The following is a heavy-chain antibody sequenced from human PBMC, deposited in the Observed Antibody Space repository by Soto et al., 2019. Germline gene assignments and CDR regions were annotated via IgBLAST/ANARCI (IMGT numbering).Heavy chain of an antibody. J-gene: IGHJ2*01. CDR3: ARGGSLYWYFDL. Sequence: QVQLVQSGAEVKKPGASVKVSCKASGYTFTSYAMHWVRQAPGQRLEWMGWINAGNGNTKYSQKFQGRVTITRDTSASTAYMDLSSLRSEHTAVYYCARGGSLYWYFDLWGRGTLVTVSS. CDR2: INAGNGNT. CDR1: GYTFTSYA. V-gene: IGHV1-3*01. D-gene: IGHD1-26*01.